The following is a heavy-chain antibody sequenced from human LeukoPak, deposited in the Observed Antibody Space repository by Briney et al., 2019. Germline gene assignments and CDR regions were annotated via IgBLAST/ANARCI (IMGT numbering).Heavy chain of an antibody. Sequence: GSLRLSCAVSGFTVSGNYMSWIRQAPGKGLEWVSLIYSDDTTLYADSVKGRFTISRDISKNTLYLQMSSLRAEDTAVYYCAKDRVDGSGSQFDSWGQGSLVTVSS. CDR3: AKDRVDGSGSQFDS. V-gene: IGHV3-53*01. CDR1: GFTVSGNY. CDR2: IYSDDTT. D-gene: IGHD3-10*01. J-gene: IGHJ4*02.